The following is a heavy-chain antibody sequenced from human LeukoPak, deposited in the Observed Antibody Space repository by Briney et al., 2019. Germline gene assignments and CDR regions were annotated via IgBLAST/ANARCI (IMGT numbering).Heavy chain of an antibody. CDR1: GFNFHNFA. CDR2: ISNNERNK. D-gene: IGHD5-24*01. V-gene: IGHV3-30*04. Sequence: PGGSLRLSCVASGFNFHNFAMHWVRQAPGKGLEWVGVISNNERNKYYTDSVKGRFIIYRDNSKNTVYLQMNSLKTEDTAMYYCARPSPPGDGYNPCDYWGPGALVVVSS. J-gene: IGHJ4*02. CDR3: ARPSPPGDGYNPCDY.